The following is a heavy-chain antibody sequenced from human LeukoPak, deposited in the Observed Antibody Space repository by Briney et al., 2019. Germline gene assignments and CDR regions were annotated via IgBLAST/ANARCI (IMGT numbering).Heavy chain of an antibody. CDR3: ATTASRGPQSAEYFQY. Sequence: GRSLRLSCAASGFTFSNYGMHWVRQAPGKGLEWVAVIWYDGSNKFCSDSVKGRFTISRDNSKSTLYLQMNTLRAEDTAVYYCATTASRGPQSAEYFQYWGQGTLVTVSS. CDR2: IWYDGSNK. J-gene: IGHJ1*01. V-gene: IGHV3-33*01. CDR1: GFTFSNYG.